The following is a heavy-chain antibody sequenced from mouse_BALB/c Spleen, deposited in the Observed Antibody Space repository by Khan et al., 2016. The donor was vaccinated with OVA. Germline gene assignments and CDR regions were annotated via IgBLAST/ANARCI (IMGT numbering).Heavy chain of an antibody. Sequence: QVQLKESGPSLVAPSQSLSITCTVSGFSLSRYNIHWVRQPPGKGLEWLGMIWGGGGTDYNSTLKSRLSISKDNSKSHVFLKMNSLQTDDSAMYYCARAYYRYDGYYAMDYWGQGTSVTVSS. V-gene: IGHV2-6-4*01. J-gene: IGHJ4*01. CDR3: ARAYYRYDGYYAMDY. CDR1: GFSLSRYN. D-gene: IGHD2-14*01. CDR2: IWGGGGT.